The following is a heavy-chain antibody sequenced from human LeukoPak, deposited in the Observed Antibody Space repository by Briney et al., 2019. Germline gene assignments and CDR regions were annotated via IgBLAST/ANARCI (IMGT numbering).Heavy chain of an antibody. V-gene: IGHV3-23*01. Sequence: GGSLRLSCSVSAFTFNTFDNFAMNWVRQAPGKGLEWVEAISESGASTYYAASVKGRFTISRDNAKNTLYLQMNSLRAEDTAVYYCARVLDPYDFWSGYYSDAFGIWGQGTMVTVSS. CDR2: ISESGAST. D-gene: IGHD3-3*01. CDR1: AFTFNTFDNFA. CDR3: ARVLDPYDFWSGYYSDAFGI. J-gene: IGHJ3*02.